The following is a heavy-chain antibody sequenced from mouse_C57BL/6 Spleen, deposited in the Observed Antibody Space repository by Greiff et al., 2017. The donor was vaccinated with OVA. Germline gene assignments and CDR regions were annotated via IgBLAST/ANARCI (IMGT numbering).Heavy chain of an antibody. CDR3: ARSDPYYAMDY. J-gene: IGHJ4*01. V-gene: IGHV1-55*01. CDR2: IYPGSGST. CDR1: GYTFTSYW. Sequence: VKLQQPGAELVKPGASVKMSCKASGYTFTSYWITWVKQRPGQGLEWIGDIYPGSGSTNYNEKFKSKATLTVDTSSSTAYMQLSSLTSEDSAVYYCARSDPYYAMDYWGQGTSVTVSS.